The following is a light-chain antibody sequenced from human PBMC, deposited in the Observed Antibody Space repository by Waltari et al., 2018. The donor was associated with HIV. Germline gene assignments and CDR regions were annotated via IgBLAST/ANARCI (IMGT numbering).Light chain of an antibody. Sequence: QSVLTQSPSASGTPGQRVTISCSGSSSNIGSHYVYWYQQLPGTAPKPLIYRKNQRPSGVPDRVSGSKSGTSASLAINGLRSEDEADYYCAAWDDSPYVFGTGTKVTVL. CDR3: AAWDDSPYV. J-gene: IGLJ1*01. CDR2: RKN. CDR1: SSNIGSHY. V-gene: IGLV1-47*01.